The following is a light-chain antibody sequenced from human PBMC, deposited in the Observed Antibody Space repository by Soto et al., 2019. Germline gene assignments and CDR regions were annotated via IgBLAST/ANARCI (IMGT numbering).Light chain of an antibody. J-gene: IGLJ1*01. CDR2: DNN. Sequence: QSVLTQPPSVPAAPGQKVTISCSGSSSNIGNNYVSWYQHLSGTAPKLLIYDNNKRPSGIPDRFSGSKSGTSATLGITGLQTGDEAHYYCGTWDNSLSVLYVFGTGTKVTVL. CDR3: GTWDNSLSVLYV. CDR1: SSNIGNNY. V-gene: IGLV1-51*01.